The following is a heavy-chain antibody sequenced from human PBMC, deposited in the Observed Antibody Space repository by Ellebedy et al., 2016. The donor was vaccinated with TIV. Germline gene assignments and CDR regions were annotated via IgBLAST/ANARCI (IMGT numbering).Heavy chain of an antibody. J-gene: IGHJ4*02. Sequence: ASVKVSXXASGYTFTGYGITWVRQATGQGLEWMGWISAYNGNTNYAQKVQGRVTMTTDTSTSTAYMELRSLRSDDTAVYYCARGTLYSGNYYLFDYWGQGTLVTVSS. V-gene: IGHV1-18*01. CDR3: ARGTLYSGNYYLFDY. D-gene: IGHD1-26*01. CDR1: GYTFTGYG. CDR2: ISAYNGNT.